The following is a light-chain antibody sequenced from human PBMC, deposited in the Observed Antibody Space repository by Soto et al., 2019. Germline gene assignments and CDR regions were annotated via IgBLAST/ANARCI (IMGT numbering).Light chain of an antibody. J-gene: IGLJ1*01. V-gene: IGLV2-23*02. Sequence: SVLTQPASVSGSTGQSITISCTGTSSDVGSYNLVSWYQQHPGKAPKLMIYEVSKRPSGVSNRFSGSKSGNTASLTISGLQAEDEADYYCCSYAGSSTYVFGTGTKVTVL. CDR3: CSYAGSSTYV. CDR2: EVS. CDR1: SSDVGSYNL.